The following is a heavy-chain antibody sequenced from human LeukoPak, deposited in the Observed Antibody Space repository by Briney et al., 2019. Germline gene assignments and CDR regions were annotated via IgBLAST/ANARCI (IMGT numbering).Heavy chain of an antibody. CDR2: IYPGDSDT. V-gene: IGHV5-51*01. CDR3: ARSSVAGTLNYFDY. CDR1: GYSFSTYW. D-gene: IGHD6-19*01. J-gene: IGHJ4*02. Sequence: GESLKISCKGSGYSFSTYWIAWVRQMPGKGLEWMGFIYPGDSDTRYSPSFQGQVTISTDKSISTAYLQWSSLKASDTAMYYCARSSVAGTLNYFDYWGQGTLVTVSS.